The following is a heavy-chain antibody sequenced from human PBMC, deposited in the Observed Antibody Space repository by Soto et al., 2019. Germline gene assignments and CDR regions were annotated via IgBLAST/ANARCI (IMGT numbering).Heavy chain of an antibody. V-gene: IGHV1-18*01. Sequence: ASVKVSCKASGYTFTSYGISWVRQAPGQGLEWMGWISAYNGNTNYAQKLQGRVTMTTDTSTSTAYMELRSLRSDDTAVYYCARDGSGYDGYYYYYMDVWGKGTTVTVSS. J-gene: IGHJ6*03. CDR3: ARDGSGYDGYYYYYMDV. CDR2: ISAYNGNT. CDR1: GYTFTSYG. D-gene: IGHD5-12*01.